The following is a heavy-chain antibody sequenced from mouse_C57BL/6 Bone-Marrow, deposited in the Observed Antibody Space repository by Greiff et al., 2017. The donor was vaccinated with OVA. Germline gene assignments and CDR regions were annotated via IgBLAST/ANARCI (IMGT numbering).Heavy chain of an antibody. J-gene: IGHJ4*01. CDR2: IWRGGST. D-gene: IGHD3-3*01. CDR1: GFSLTSYG. CDR3: AKGGGQNYAMDY. Sequence: QVQLQQSGPGLVQPSQSLSITCTVSGFSLTSYGVHWVRQSPGKGLEWLGVIWRGGSTDYNAAFMSRLSITKDNSKSQVFFKMNSLQADDTAIYYLAKGGGQNYAMDYWGQGTSVTVSS. V-gene: IGHV2-5*01.